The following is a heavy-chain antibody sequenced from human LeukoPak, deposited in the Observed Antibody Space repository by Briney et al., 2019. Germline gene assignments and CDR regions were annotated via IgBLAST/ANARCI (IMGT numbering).Heavy chain of an antibody. CDR3: ARDVRLERGGYYYYMDV. D-gene: IGHD1-1*01. CDR2: IIPIFGTA. Sequence: GASVKVSCKASGYTFTGYYMHWVRQAPGQGLEWMGGIIPIFGTANYAQKFQGRVTITADESTSTAYMELSSLRSEDTAVYYCARDVRLERGGYYYYMDVWGKGTTVTVSS. J-gene: IGHJ6*03. CDR1: GYTFTGYY. V-gene: IGHV1-69*13.